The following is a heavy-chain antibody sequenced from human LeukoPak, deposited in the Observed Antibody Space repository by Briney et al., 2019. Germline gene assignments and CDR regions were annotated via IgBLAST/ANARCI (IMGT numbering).Heavy chain of an antibody. Sequence: ASVKVSCKASGYTFTSYGISWVRQAPGQGLEWMGWINPNSGGTNYAQKFQGRVTMTRDTSISTAYMELSRLRSDDTAVYYCARARAIDYYDNSGYYYWGQGTLVTVSS. D-gene: IGHD3-22*01. V-gene: IGHV1-2*02. J-gene: IGHJ4*02. CDR2: INPNSGGT. CDR1: GYTFTSYG. CDR3: ARARAIDYYDNSGYYY.